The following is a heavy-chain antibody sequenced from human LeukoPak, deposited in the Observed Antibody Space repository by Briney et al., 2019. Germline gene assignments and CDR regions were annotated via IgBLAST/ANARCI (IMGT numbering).Heavy chain of an antibody. J-gene: IGHJ4*02. CDR3: ARGYYFGSGSDYTHYFDY. D-gene: IGHD3-10*01. CDR2: ISGYNGNT. V-gene: IGHV1-18*01. Sequence: ASVKVSCKASGYASTRYGISWVRQAPGQGLEWMGWISGYNGNTNYAQKFQGRVTVTTDTSTSTAYMELRSLRSDDTAVYFCARGYYFGSGSDYTHYFDYWGQGTLVTVSS. CDR1: GYASTRYG.